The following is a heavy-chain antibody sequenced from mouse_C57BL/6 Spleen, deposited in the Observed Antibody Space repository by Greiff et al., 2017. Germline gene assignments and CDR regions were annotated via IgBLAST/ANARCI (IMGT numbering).Heavy chain of an antibody. J-gene: IGHJ2*01. V-gene: IGHV7-3*01. Sequence: EVQLVESGGGLVQPGGSLSLSCAASGFTFTDYYMSWVRQPPGKALEWLGFISNKANGYSSEYSASVKGRFTISRDNSQRIRYLKRNALRAEDSATYYCARSYDGYFDDWGQGTTLTVSS. CDR3: ARSYDGYFDD. CDR1: GFTFTDYY. D-gene: IGHD2-3*01. CDR2: ISNKANGYSS.